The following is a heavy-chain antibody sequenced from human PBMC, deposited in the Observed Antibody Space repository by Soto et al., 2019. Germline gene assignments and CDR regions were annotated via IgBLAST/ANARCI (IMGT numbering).Heavy chain of an antibody. CDR1: GGTFSSYA. CDR3: ARPTIYYSGSQQDWFDP. CDR2: IIPIFGTA. D-gene: IGHD1-26*01. Sequence: ASVKVSCKASGGTFSSYAISWVRQAPGQGLEWMGGIIPIFGTANYAQKFQGRVTITADESTSTAYMELSSLRSEDTAVYYCARPTIYYSGSQQDWFDPWGQGTLVTVSS. V-gene: IGHV1-69*13. J-gene: IGHJ5*02.